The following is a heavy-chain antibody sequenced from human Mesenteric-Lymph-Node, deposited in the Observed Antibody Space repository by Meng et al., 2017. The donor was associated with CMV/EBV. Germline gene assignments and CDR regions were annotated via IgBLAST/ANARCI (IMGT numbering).Heavy chain of an antibody. V-gene: IGHV3-23*01. CDR3: AKDIMVRGNARFAAFDI. J-gene: IGHJ3*02. D-gene: IGHD3-10*01. Sequence: FTLSDDAMTWVRQAPGEGLEWVSEVPGRGEATYYTESVRGRFSISRDNSKSTLFLQMESLRAGDTAVYYCAKDIMVRGNARFAAFDIWGQGTVVTVSS. CDR2: VPGRGEAT. CDR1: FTLSDDA.